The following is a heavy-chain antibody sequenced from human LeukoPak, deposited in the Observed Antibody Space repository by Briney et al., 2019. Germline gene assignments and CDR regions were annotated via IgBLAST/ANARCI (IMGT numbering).Heavy chain of an antibody. J-gene: IGHJ4*02. D-gene: IGHD2-2*01. CDR3: ARHAHCSSTSCPFDY. V-gene: IGHV4-39*01. CDR2: IYYSGST. CDR1: GGSISSSSYY. Sequence: PSETLSLTCTVSGGSISSSSYYWGWIRQPPGKGLEWIGSIYYSGSTYYNPSLKSRVTISVDTSKNQFSLKLSPVTAADTAVYYCARHAHCSSTSCPFDYWAREPWSPSPQ.